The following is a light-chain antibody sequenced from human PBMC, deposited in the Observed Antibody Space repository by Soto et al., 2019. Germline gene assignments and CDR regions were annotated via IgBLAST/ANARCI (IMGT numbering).Light chain of an antibody. J-gene: IGKJ1*01. V-gene: IGKV1-5*03. CDR2: KAS. Sequence: EIQMTQSPSTLSASVGARVTITCRASQTINRWLAWYQQKPGEVPKLLIYKASVLESGVPSRFSGSGSGTEFTLTISRLQPEDVATYYCQHWSFGQGTKVDIK. CDR1: QTINRW. CDR3: QHWS.